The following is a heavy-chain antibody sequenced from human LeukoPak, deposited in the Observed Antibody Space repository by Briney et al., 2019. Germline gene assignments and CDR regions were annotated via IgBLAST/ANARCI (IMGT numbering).Heavy chain of an antibody. CDR2: IYYSGST. V-gene: IGHV4-39*01. Sequence: PSETLSLTCTVSGGSISSSSYYWGWIRQPPGKGLEWIGSIYYSGSTYYNPSLKSRVTISVGTSKNQFSLKLSSVTAADTAVYYCASLMTTVTTRGNYYYYGMDVWGQGTTVTVSS. D-gene: IGHD4-17*01. CDR1: GGSISSSSYY. J-gene: IGHJ6*02. CDR3: ASLMTTVTTRGNYYYYGMDV.